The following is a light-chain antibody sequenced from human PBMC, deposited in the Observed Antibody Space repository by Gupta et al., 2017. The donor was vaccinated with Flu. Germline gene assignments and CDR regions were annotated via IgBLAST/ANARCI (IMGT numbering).Light chain of an antibody. CDR1: DVGTKS. CDR2: DDR. V-gene: IGLV3-21*02. CDR3: QVGDTTSDWV. Sequence: SYVQAQPPSVAVAPGRTARVTCGGNDVGTKSVHWYQQRPGQAPVLVVFDDRDRPAGIPARFSGSKSGNTAILTISRVEAGDEADYYCQVGDTTSDWVFGGGTKLTVL. J-gene: IGLJ2*01.